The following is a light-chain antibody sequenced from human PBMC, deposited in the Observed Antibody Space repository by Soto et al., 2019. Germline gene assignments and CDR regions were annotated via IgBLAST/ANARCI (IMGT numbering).Light chain of an antibody. V-gene: IGKV3-20*01. J-gene: IGKJ1*01. CDR1: QSLSSRN. Sequence: ELVLTQSPCTLSLSPWERATLSCMASQSLSSRNLAWYQQKPGQAPRPLIYGVSSRATGIPDRFSGSGSGTDFTLTISRLEPEDFAVYYCQQYDSSPRTFGQGTKVDTK. CDR2: GVS. CDR3: QQYDSSPRT.